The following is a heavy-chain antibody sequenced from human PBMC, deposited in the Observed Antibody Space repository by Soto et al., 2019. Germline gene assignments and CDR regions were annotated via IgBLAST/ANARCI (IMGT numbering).Heavy chain of an antibody. J-gene: IGHJ4*02. V-gene: IGHV1-2*02. CDR3: ARVVPAAILLFDY. Sequence: ASVKVSCKASGYTFTGYYMHWVRQAPGQGLEWMGWINPNSGGTNYAQKFQGRVTMTRDTSTSTAYMELSRLRSDDTAVYYCARVVPAAILLFDYWGQGTLVTVSS. CDR1: GYTFTGYY. CDR2: INPNSGGT. D-gene: IGHD2-2*02.